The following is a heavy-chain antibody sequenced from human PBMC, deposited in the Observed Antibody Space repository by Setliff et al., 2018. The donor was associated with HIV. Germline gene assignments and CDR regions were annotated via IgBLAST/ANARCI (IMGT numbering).Heavy chain of an antibody. CDR3: ARDPAFGAFDI. CDR2: MNRDGREK. Sequence: PGGSLRLSCAASGFTFSSSWMTWVRQAPGRGLEYVAGMNRDGREKLYADSVKGRFSISRDNAKNSLYLQMSSLRTEDTAVYFCARDPAFGAFDIWGQGTMATVSS. J-gene: IGHJ3*02. D-gene: IGHD3-10*01. V-gene: IGHV3-7*04. CDR1: GFTFSSSW.